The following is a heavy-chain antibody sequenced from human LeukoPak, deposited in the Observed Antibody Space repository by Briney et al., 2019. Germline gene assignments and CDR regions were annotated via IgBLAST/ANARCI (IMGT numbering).Heavy chain of an antibody. V-gene: IGHV3-74*01. D-gene: IGHD3-16*02. CDR3: ARHRTASDY. J-gene: IGHJ4*02. Sequence: GGSLRLSCGASGFTFSSYWMHWVRQAPGKGLVWVSRINNDGSSTSYADSVQGRFTISRDNAKNTLYLQMNSLRAEDTALYYCARHRTASDYWGQGTLVTISS. CDR2: INNDGSST. CDR1: GFTFSSYW.